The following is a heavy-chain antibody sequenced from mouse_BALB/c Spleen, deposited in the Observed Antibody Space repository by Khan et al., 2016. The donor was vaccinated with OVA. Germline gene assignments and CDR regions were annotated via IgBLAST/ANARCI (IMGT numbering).Heavy chain of an antibody. CDR2: IWSGGST. Sequence: QVQLKQSGPGLVAPSQTLSITCTVSGFSLSNYGIHWVRQSPGKGLEWLGVIWSGGSTNHNSALMSRLSISNDNSKSQVFLKMNRLQTDDTAMYYCARSFYNGAWFAYWGQGTLVTVSA. V-gene: IGHV2-9*02. CDR3: ARSFYNGAWFAY. J-gene: IGHJ3*01. CDR1: GFSLSNYG. D-gene: IGHD1-3*01.